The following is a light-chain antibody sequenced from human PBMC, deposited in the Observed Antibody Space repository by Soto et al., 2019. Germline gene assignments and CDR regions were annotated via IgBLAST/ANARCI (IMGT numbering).Light chain of an antibody. CDR1: QSVSSNT. CDR2: GAS. J-gene: IGKJ1*01. Sequence: ETVLTQSPGTLSLSPGERATLSCRASQSVSSNTLAWYQQKPGQAPRLLMYGASTRATGIPDRFSGSGSGTDFTLTVSRLDPDDFAVYYCQQYGTSPSWTFGHGTKV. CDR3: QQYGTSPSWT. V-gene: IGKV3-20*01.